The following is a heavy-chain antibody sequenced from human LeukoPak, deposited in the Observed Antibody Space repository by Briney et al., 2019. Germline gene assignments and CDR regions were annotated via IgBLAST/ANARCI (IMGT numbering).Heavy chain of an antibody. J-gene: IGHJ4*02. Sequence: ASVKVSCKASGYTFTTYVMHWVRQAPGQRLEWMAWITAGNGNTKYSQKFQGRVTITRDTSASTAYMELSSLRSEDTAVYYCARCPGLAARPLYYFDYWGQGTLVTVSS. CDR1: GYTFTTYV. CDR3: ARCPGLAARPLYYFDY. D-gene: IGHD6-6*01. V-gene: IGHV1-3*01. CDR2: ITAGNGNT.